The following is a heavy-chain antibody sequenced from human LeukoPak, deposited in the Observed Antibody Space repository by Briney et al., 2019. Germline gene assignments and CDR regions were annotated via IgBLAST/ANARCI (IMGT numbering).Heavy chain of an antibody. D-gene: IGHD2-15*01. CDR1: GYSFTSYW. V-gene: IGHV5-51*01. Sequence: GESLKISCKGSGYSFTSYWIAWVRQMPGKGLEWMGIIYPGDSDTRYSPSFQGQVTISVDKSINTAYLQWSSLKASDTAMYYCARQRYCSGGSCYPDYWGQGTLVTVSS. CDR2: IYPGDSDT. J-gene: IGHJ4*02. CDR3: ARQRYCSGGSCYPDY.